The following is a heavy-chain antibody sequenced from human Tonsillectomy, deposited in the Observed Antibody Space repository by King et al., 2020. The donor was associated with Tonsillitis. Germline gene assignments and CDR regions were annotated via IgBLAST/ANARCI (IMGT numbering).Heavy chain of an antibody. CDR3: ITGLGRTNGDS. Sequence: VQLVESGGGLVKPGGSLRLSCAASGFTFSDAWMSWVRQAPGKGLEWVGRIMRKSDGAKTDYAAPVRGRFTISRDDSKTTIYLQMNNRKTEDTGVYYCITGLGRTNGDSWGQGTLVTVSS. CDR1: GFTFSDAW. CDR2: IMRKSDGAKT. V-gene: IGHV3-15*01. D-gene: IGHD1-14*01. J-gene: IGHJ4*02.